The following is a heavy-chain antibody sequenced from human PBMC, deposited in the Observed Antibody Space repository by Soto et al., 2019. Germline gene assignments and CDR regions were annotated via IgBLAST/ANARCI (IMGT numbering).Heavy chain of an antibody. J-gene: IGHJ3*02. CDR1: GFTLNSYW. V-gene: IGHV3-74*01. CDR3: TRDERWLQRHDPFEM. D-gene: IGHD5-12*01. CDR2: INGDGSRA. Sequence: EVQLVESGGGLVKPGGSLRLSCAASGFTLNSYWMHWVRQAPGKGLEWVSRINGDGSRADYADSVKGRFTVSRDNAKNTQYLQMSSLRAEDTAVYFCTRDERWLQRHDPFEMWGQGTVVTVSS.